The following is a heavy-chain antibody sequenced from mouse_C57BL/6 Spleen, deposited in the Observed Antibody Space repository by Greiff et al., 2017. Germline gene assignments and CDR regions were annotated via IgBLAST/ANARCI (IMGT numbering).Heavy chain of an antibody. V-gene: IGHV1-39*01. Sequence: EVQLQQSGPELVKPGASVKISCKASGYSFTDYNMNWVKQSNGKSLEWIGVINPNYGSTNYNQKFKGKATLTVDQSSSTAYMQLNSLTSEDSAVYYWARSGDYGNYWCAYWGQGTLVTVSA. D-gene: IGHD2-1*01. CDR1: GYSFTDYN. J-gene: IGHJ3*01. CDR2: INPNYGST. CDR3: ARSGDYGNYWCAY.